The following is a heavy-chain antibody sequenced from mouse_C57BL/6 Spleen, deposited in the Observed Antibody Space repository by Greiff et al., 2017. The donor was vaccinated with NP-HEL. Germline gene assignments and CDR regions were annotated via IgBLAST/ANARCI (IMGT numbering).Heavy chain of an antibody. D-gene: IGHD4-1*01. J-gene: IGHJ2*01. V-gene: IGHV3-6*01. CDR2: ISYDGSN. CDR1: GYSITSGYY. CDR3: ARGGGLGPLDY. Sequence: EVKLMESGPGLVKPSQSLSLTCSVTGYSITSGYYWNWIRQFPGNKLEWMGYISYDGSNNYNPSLKNRISITRDTSKNQFFLKLNSVTTEDTAIYYCARGGGLGPLDYWGQGTTLTVSS.